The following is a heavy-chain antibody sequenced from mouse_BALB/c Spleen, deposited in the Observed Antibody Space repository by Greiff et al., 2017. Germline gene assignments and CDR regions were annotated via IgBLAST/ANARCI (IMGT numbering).Heavy chain of an antibody. J-gene: IGHJ3*01. CDR1: GFSLTSYG. CDR2: IWAGGST. Sequence: QVQLQQSGPGLVAPSQSLSITCTVSGFSLTSYGVHWVRQPPGKGLEWLGVIWAGGSTNYNSALMSRLSISKDNSKSQVFLKMNSLQTDDTAMYYCARDSLPMITTVAWFAYWGQGTLVTVSA. V-gene: IGHV2-9*02. D-gene: IGHD2-4*01. CDR3: ARDSLPMITTVAWFAY.